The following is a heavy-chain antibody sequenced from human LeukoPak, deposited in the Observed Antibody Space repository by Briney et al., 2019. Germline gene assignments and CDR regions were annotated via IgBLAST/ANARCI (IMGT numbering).Heavy chain of an antibody. CDR2: IYTSGST. J-gene: IGHJ5*02. V-gene: IGHV4-4*07. D-gene: IGHD4-17*01. CDR1: GGSISSCY. Sequence: SETLSLTCTVSGGSISSCYWSWIRQPAGKGLEWIGRIYTSGSTNYNPSLKSRVTISVDKSKNQFSLKLGSVTAADTAVYYCARDLDYGDYEGWFDPWGQGTLVTVSS. CDR3: ARDLDYGDYEGWFDP.